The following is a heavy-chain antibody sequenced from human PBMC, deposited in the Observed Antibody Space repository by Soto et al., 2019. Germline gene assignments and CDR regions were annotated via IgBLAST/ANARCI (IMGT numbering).Heavy chain of an antibody. CDR2: IYYNGNT. CDR1: GGSISSSPYY. D-gene: IGHD1-1*01. Sequence: QLQLQESGPGLVEPSETLSLTCTVSGGSISSSPYYWAWIRQPPGKGLQWIGNIYYNGNTFYNPSLKSRVAISIDTSKNQFSLRLSSVTASDTAVYYCARHGPLTNNWNQLNCWGQGTLATVSS. CDR3: ARHGPLTNNWNQLNC. J-gene: IGHJ4*02. V-gene: IGHV4-39*01.